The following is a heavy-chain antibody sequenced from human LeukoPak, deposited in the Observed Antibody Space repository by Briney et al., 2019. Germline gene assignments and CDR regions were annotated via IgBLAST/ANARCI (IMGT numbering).Heavy chain of an antibody. Sequence: GGSLRLSCAASGFTFSNYYMSWVRQAPGKGLQWVANIKQDGSEKYYVDSVKGRFTISRDNAKNSLYLQMNSLRAEDTAVYYCARAPLGFWSGYYTDYWGQGTLVTVSS. CDR1: GFTFSNYY. CDR3: ARAPLGFWSGYYTDY. V-gene: IGHV3-7*01. J-gene: IGHJ4*02. D-gene: IGHD3-3*01. CDR2: IKQDGSEK.